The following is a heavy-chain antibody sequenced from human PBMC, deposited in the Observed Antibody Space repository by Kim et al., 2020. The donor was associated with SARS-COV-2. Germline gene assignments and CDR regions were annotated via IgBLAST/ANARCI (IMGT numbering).Heavy chain of an antibody. CDR2: IRQKTYGETT. J-gene: IGHJ4*02. CDR3: SRGSYQFDY. Sequence: GGSLRLSCTASGFTFGDYPMTWFLQAPGKGLQWVGVIRQKTYGETTQYAASVEGRITISRDDSKSVAYLQMNSLKTDDTAVYYCSRGSYQFDYWGQGTLVTVSS. D-gene: IGHD2-2*01. V-gene: IGHV3-49*03. CDR1: GFTFGDYP.